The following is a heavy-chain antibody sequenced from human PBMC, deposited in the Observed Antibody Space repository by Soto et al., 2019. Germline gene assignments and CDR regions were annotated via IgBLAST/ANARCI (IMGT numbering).Heavy chain of an antibody. CDR3: ARALYGSSSYMDV. V-gene: IGHV4-59*08. D-gene: IGHD3-10*01. J-gene: IGHJ6*03. Sequence: SETLSLTCTVSGGSISSYYWSWIRQPPGKGLEWIGYIYYSGSTNYNPSLKSRVTISVDTSKNQFSLKLSSVTAADTAVYYCARALYGSSSYMDVWGKAPTVTVSS. CDR1: GGSISSYY. CDR2: IYYSGST.